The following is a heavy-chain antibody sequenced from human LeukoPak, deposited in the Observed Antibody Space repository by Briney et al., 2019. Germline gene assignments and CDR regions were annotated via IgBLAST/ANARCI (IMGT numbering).Heavy chain of an antibody. CDR2: IYYSGST. D-gene: IGHD6-25*01. J-gene: IGHJ5*02. Sequence: SETLSLTCTVSGGSFSSGSYYWSWIRQPPGKGLEWIGYIYYSGSTNYNPSLKSRVTISVDTSKNQFSLKLSSVTAADTAVYYCAREASGPSFDPWGQGTLVTVSS. CDR3: AREASGPSFDP. V-gene: IGHV4-61*01. CDR1: GGSFSSGSYY.